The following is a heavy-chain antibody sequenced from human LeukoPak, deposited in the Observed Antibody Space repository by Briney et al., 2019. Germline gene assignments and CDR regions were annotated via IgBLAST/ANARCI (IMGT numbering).Heavy chain of an antibody. D-gene: IGHD3-3*01. CDR2: IYHSGST. V-gene: IGHV4-38-2*01. Sequence: SETLSLTCAVSGYSISSGYYWGWIRQPPGKGLGWIGSIYHSGSTYYNPSLKSRVTISVDTSKNQFSLKLSSVTAADTAVYYCARGSADDFWSGYSPNWFDPWGQGTLVTVSS. CDR3: ARGSADDFWSGYSPNWFDP. CDR1: GYSISSGYY. J-gene: IGHJ5*02.